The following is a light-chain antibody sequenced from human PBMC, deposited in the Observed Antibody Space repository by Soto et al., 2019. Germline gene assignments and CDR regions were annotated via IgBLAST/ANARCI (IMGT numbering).Light chain of an antibody. Sequence: QSVLTQPPSASGTPGQRVIISCSGGSSNIGRNTVNWYQHLPGTAPRLLIYTNDQRPSGGPDRFSGSKSGTSASLAISGLQSEDEADYYCAAWDDTSSFVFGTGTKLTVL. V-gene: IGLV1-44*01. J-gene: IGLJ1*01. CDR2: TND. CDR1: SSNIGRNT. CDR3: AAWDDTSSFV.